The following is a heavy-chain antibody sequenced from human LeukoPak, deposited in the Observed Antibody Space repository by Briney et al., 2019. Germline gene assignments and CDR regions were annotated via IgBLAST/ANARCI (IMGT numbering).Heavy chain of an antibody. D-gene: IGHD6-19*01. Sequence: PSETLSPTCTVSGGSISSGGYYWSWIRQHPGKGLEWIGYIYYSGSTNYNPSLKSRVTISVDTSKKQFFLRLSSVTAADTAVYYCAKGHRYSSGWYWSHWFDPWGQGTRVTVSS. CDR2: IYYSGST. CDR3: AKGHRYSSGWYWSHWFDP. J-gene: IGHJ5*02. CDR1: GGSISSGGYY. V-gene: IGHV4-31*03.